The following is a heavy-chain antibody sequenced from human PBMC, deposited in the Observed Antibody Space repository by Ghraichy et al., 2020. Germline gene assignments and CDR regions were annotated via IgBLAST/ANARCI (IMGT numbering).Heavy chain of an antibody. J-gene: IGHJ4*02. V-gene: IGHV1-18*01. CDR1: GYTFTSYG. D-gene: IGHD6-19*01. CDR2: ISAYNGNT. Sequence: ASVKVSCKASGYTFTSYGISWVRQAPGQGLEWMGWISAYNGNTNYAQKLQGRVTMTTDTSTSTAYMELRSLRSDDTAVYYCARHVNSKIAVAGMGDFDYWGQGTLVTVSS. CDR3: ARHVNSKIAVAGMGDFDY.